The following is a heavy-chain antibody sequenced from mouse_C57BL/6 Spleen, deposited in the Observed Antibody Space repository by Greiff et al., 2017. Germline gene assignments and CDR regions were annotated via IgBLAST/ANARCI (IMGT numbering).Heavy chain of an antibody. D-gene: IGHD2-3*01. V-gene: IGHV2-2*01. CDR3: ARNRNYECYYYWYVDV. J-gene: IGHJ1*03. CDR1: GFSLTSYG. CDR2: IWSGGRT. Sequence: VQLQQSGPGLVQPSQSLSITCTVSGFSLTSYGVHWVRQSPGKGLEWLGVIWSGGRTDSNAAFISRLSISKENSKSQVFFKMNSLQADDTSICYFARNRNYECYYYWYVDVWGTGTTVTVSS.